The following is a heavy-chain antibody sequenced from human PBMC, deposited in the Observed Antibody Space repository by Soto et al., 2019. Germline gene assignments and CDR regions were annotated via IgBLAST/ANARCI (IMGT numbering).Heavy chain of an antibody. CDR2: IYYSGST. CDR3: ARHEILRYLEYLPYFEY. D-gene: IGHD3-3*01. Sequence: HLQLQESGPGLVKASETLSLTCTVSGGAITSSSYYWGWIRQPPGKGLEWIGSIYYSGSTYYNPSRKSRVTIAVDTSENQFSLKLTSVTAADTAVYYCARHEILRYLEYLPYFEYWGQGTLVTVSS. V-gene: IGHV4-39*01. J-gene: IGHJ4*02. CDR1: GGAITSSSYY.